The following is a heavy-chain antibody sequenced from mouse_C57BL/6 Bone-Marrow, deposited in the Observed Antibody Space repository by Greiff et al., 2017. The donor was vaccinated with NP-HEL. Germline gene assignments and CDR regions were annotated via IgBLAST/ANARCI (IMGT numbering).Heavy chain of an antibody. CDR1: GYTFTSYW. CDR3: ARHYDYDYFDY. J-gene: IGHJ2*01. CDR2: IDPSDSNT. Sequence: QVQLKQPGAELVMPGASVKLSCKASGYTFTSYWMHWVQQRPGQGLEWIGEIDPSDSNTNYNQKFKGQSTFTVDKSSSTAYMQLSSLTSEDSAVYYCARHYDYDYFDYWGQGTTLTVSS. V-gene: IGHV1-69*01. D-gene: IGHD2-4*01.